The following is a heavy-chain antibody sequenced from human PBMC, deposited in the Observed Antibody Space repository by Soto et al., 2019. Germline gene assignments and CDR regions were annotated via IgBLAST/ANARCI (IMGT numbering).Heavy chain of an antibody. D-gene: IGHD3-10*01. Sequence: VASVKVSCKASGYTFTSYYMHWVRQAPGQGLEWMGIINPSGGSTSYAQKFQGRVTMTRDTSTSAVYMELSSLRSEDTAVYYCARGSPVRGVIMRGLWDYYYGMDVWGQGTTVTVSS. CDR3: ARGSPVRGVIMRGLWDYYYGMDV. V-gene: IGHV1-46*01. CDR2: INPSGGST. CDR1: GYTFTSYY. J-gene: IGHJ6*02.